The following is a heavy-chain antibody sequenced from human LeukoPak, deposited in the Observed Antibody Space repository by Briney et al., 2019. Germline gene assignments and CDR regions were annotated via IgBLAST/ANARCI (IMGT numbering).Heavy chain of an antibody. CDR2: IHYSGNT. J-gene: IGHJ4*02. V-gene: IGHV4-39*01. Sequence: PSETLSLTCTVSSGSISSSNSFWGWIRQPPGKGLEWIGSIHYSGNTYYNPSLKSRVTISVDTSKNQFSLKPSSVTAADTAVFYCATFRSSWYYFDYWGQGTLVTVSS. D-gene: IGHD6-13*01. CDR3: ATFRSSWYYFDY. CDR1: SGSISSSNSF.